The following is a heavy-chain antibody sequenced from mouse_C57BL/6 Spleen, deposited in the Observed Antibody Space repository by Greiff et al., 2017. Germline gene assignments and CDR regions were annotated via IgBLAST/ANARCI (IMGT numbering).Heavy chain of an antibody. V-gene: IGHV1-69*01. D-gene: IGHD1-1*01. CDR3: ARGGGSSFLDY. Sequence: VQLQQPGAELVMPGASVKLSCKASGYTFTSYWMHWVKQRPGQGLEWIGEIDPSDSYTNFNQTFKGTSTLTVDKSSRTGCMQLSSLTSDDSAVYDGARGGGSSFLDYWGQGTTLTVSS. CDR1: GYTFTSYW. J-gene: IGHJ2*01. CDR2: IDPSDSYT.